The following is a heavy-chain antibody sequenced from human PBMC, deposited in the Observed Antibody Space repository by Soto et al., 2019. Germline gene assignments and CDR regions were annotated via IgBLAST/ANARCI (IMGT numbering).Heavy chain of an antibody. J-gene: IGHJ4*02. CDR3: ARSHYTYGLLIDY. V-gene: IGHV4-39*01. CDR2: VYWTGST. Sequence: SETLSLTCSVSGYSITTNCYYLGWIRQPPGKGLQWIGNVYWTGSTFSHPSLTSRVFISVDTSKNEFSLRLTSVTAADTAVYYCARSHYTYGLLIDYWGPGTLVTVSS. D-gene: IGHD2-8*01. CDR1: GYSITTNCYY.